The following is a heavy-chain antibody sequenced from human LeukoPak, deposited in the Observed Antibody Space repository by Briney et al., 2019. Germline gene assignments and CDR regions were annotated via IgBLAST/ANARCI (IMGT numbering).Heavy chain of an antibody. D-gene: IGHD2-2*01. CDR1: GFTFSSYE. CDR2: IRSKAYGGTT. J-gene: IGHJ4*02. Sequence: PGGSLRLSCAASGFTFSSYEMNWVRQAPGKGLEWVGFIRSKAYGGTTEYAASVKGRFTISRDDSKSIAYLQMNSLKTEDTAVYYCYSSGTGPVEYWGQGTLVTVSS. V-gene: IGHV3-49*04. CDR3: YSSGTGPVEY.